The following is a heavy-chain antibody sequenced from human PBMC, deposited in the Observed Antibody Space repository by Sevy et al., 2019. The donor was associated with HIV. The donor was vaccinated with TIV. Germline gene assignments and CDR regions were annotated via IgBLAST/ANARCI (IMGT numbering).Heavy chain of an antibody. D-gene: IGHD2-8*01. CDR2: IHYSGGT. CDR1: GGPISSSDSY. J-gene: IGHJ4*02. Sequence: SETLSLTCTVSGGPISSSDSYWSWIRQSPGKGLEWIGYIHYSGGTYYNPFLKSRVAMSVDTSETQFSLKLSFLTAAXXXXXXXXXXXXXNHGPFDYWGQGSLVTVSS. V-gene: IGHV4-30-4*01. CDR3: XXXXXXNHGPFDY.